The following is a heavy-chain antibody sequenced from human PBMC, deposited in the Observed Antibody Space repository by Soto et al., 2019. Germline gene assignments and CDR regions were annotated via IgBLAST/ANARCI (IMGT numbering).Heavy chain of an antibody. V-gene: IGHV4-30-4*01. Sequence: QVQLQESGPGVVKPSQTLSLTCTVSGGSFSSGDYYWSWVRQPPGKGLEWVGYIYYTGSTFNNPSLRGPVSISIDTSKTQFSLKLSSVTAADTAVYYCARIHFGDEPSYYYYGMDVWGQGTTVTVSS. CDR1: GGSFSSGDYY. CDR3: ARIHFGDEPSYYYYGMDV. J-gene: IGHJ6*02. CDR2: IYYTGST. D-gene: IGHD4-17*01.